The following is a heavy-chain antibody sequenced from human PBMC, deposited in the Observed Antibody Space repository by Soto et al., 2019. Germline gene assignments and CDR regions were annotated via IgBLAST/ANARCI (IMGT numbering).Heavy chain of an antibody. CDR3: ARDYYDILTGYYLLFDY. Sequence: ASVKVSCKASGYTFNSYGISWVRQAPGQGLEWMGWISAYNGNTNYAQKLQGRVTMTTDTSTSTAYMELRSLRSDDTAVYYCARDYYDILTGYYLLFDYWGQGTLVTVSS. D-gene: IGHD3-9*01. CDR1: GYTFNSYG. CDR2: ISAYNGNT. V-gene: IGHV1-18*01. J-gene: IGHJ4*02.